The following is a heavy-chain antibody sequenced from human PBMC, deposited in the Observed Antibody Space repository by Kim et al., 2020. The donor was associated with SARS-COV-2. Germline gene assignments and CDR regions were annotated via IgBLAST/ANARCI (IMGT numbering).Heavy chain of an antibody. J-gene: IGHJ5*02. CDR1: GYTFTSYD. D-gene: IGHD3-10*01. CDR2: MNPNSGNT. V-gene: IGHV1-8*01. CDR3: ARGQGPPQFYGSGISWFDP. Sequence: ASVKVSCKASGYTFTSYDINWVRQATGQGLEWMGWMNPNSGNTGYAQKFQGRVTMTRNTSISTAYMELSSLRSEDTAVYYCARGQGPPQFYGSGISWFDPWGQGSLVTVSS.